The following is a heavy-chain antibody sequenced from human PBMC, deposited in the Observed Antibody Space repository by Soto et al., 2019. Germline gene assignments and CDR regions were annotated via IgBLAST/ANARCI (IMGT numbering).Heavy chain of an antibody. CDR3: AGDGRPYLDFWTTNYYYHGMAV. CDR1: GYSISSGYY. Sequence: PSENLSLTCAVSGYSISSGYYWGWIRQPPGKGLEWIGSIYHSGSTYYNPSLKSRVTISVDTPKNQFSLKLSSVTAADTAVYYCAGDGRPYLDFWTTNYYYHGMAVWGQ. D-gene: IGHD3-3*01. V-gene: IGHV4-38-2*02. CDR2: IYHSGST. J-gene: IGHJ6*02.